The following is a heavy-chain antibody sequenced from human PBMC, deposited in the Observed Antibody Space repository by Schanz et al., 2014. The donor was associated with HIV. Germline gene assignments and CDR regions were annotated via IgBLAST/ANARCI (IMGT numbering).Heavy chain of an antibody. CDR2: IYYSGIT. V-gene: IGHV4-34*11. J-gene: IGHJ4*02. D-gene: IGHD3-22*01. CDR1: GSSVTYFY. Sequence: QVQLQQWGAGLLKPSETLSLTCAVYGSSVTYFYWSWIRQSPGKGLEWIAYIYYSGITYYNPSLQSRTTISLDTSKTRFSLRLNSVTAADTAVYHCARLPRHDSSGNYGFDYWGQGTLVTVSS. CDR3: ARLPRHDSSGNYGFDY.